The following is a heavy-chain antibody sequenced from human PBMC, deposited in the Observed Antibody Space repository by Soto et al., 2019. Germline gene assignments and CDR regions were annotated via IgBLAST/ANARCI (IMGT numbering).Heavy chain of an antibody. D-gene: IGHD2-8*01. CDR2: IIPILGIA. V-gene: IGHV1-69*02. CDR3: ARFRADVYEYYFDY. Sequence: SVKVSCKASGVTFRSYTISCVRQAPGQGLEWMGRIIPILGIANYAQKFQGRVTITADKSTSTAYMELSSLRSEDTAVYYCARFRADVYEYYFDYWGQGTLVTVSS. CDR1: GVTFRSYT. J-gene: IGHJ4*02.